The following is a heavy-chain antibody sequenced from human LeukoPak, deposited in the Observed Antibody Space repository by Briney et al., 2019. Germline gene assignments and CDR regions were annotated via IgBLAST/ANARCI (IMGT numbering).Heavy chain of an antibody. V-gene: IGHV4-59*01. CDR2: IHNSGST. J-gene: IGHJ1*01. Sequence: SETLSLTRTVSXGSISTYCWSWIRQSPGKGLEWIGYIHNSGSTNYNPSLKSRVTIPVDTSKNQFSLKLSSVTAADTAVYYCASALTTLEYFQHWGRGTLVTVSS. CDR1: XGSISTYC. CDR3: ASALTTLEYFQH. D-gene: IGHD4-17*01.